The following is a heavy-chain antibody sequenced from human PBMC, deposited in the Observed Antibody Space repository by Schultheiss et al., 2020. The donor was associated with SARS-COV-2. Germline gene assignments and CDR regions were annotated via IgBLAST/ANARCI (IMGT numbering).Heavy chain of an antibody. CDR3: ARDGVGGVVAPSPYYYYMDV. CDR1: GYTFTGYY. CDR2: INPSGGST. Sequence: GGSLRLSCKASGYTFTGYYMHWVRQAPGQGLEWMGIINPSGGSTTYAQKFQGRVTMTRDTSTSTVYMELSSLRSDDTAVYYCARDGVGGVVAPSPYYYYMDVWGKGTTVTVSS. J-gene: IGHJ6*03. V-gene: IGHV1-46*01. D-gene: IGHD2-2*01.